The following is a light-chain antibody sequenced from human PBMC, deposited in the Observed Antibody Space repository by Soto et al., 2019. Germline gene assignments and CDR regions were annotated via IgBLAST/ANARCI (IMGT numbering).Light chain of an antibody. CDR3: MQVLQTPPA. V-gene: IGKV2-28*01. Sequence: DIVMTQSPLSLPVTPGEPASISCRSSQSLLHTNGYNYLDWFLQKPGQSPQLLIYLGSSRASGVPDRFTGSGSGTDFTLKISRVEADDVGVYYCMQVLQTPPAFGQGTKLEIK. J-gene: IGKJ2*01. CDR1: QSLLHTNGYNY. CDR2: LGS.